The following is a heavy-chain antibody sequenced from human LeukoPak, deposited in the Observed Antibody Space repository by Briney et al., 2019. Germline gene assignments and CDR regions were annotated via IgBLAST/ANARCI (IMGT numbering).Heavy chain of an antibody. D-gene: IGHD3-10*01. CDR1: GFTVSSNY. CDR3: ARLYYYVSGTYSRYFDY. V-gene: IGHV3-53*01. CDR2: IYSGGTT. Sequence: GGSLRLSCAASGFTVSSNYMTWVRQAPGKGLEWVSIIYSGGTTYYADSAKGRFTISRDNSKNTLYLQMNSLRAKDKAVYYCARLYYYVSGTYSRYFDYWGQGTLVTVSS. J-gene: IGHJ4*02.